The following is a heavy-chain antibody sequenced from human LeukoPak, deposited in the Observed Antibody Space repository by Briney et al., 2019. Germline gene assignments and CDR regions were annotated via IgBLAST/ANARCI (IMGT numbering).Heavy chain of an antibody. D-gene: IGHD3-22*01. Sequence: SVKVSCKASGGTFSSYAISWVRQAPGQGLEWMGRIIPIFGIANYAQKFQGRATITADKSTSTAYMELSSLRSEDTAVYYCAREADRRGYYYDSSGYYLDYWGQGTLVTVSS. CDR1: GGTFSSYA. J-gene: IGHJ4*02. V-gene: IGHV1-69*04. CDR2: IIPIFGIA. CDR3: AREADRRGYYYDSSGYYLDY.